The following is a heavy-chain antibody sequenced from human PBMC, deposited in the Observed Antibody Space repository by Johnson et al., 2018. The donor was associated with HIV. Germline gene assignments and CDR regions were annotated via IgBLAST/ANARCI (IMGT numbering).Heavy chain of an antibody. CDR2: IKSKTDGETK. J-gene: IGHJ3*02. CDR1: GFTFSNAW. V-gene: IGHV3-15*01. Sequence: VQLVESGGGLVKPGESLRLSCAASGFTFSNAWMSWVRQAPGKGLEWVGRIKSKTDGETKDYAAPVKGRFTISRDDSKNTLYVQMNSLKTEDTAVYYCTTGISWFGAITFDIWGQGTMVTVSS. D-gene: IGHD3-10*01. CDR3: TTGISWFGAITFDI.